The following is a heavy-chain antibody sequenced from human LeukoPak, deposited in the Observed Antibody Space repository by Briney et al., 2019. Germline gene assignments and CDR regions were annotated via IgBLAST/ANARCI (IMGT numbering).Heavy chain of an antibody. V-gene: IGHV1-8*01. CDR1: GYTFTSYD. J-gene: IGHJ4*02. CDR3: AMRGDYTGLYIEY. Sequence: ASVKVSCTASGYTFTSYDINWVRQATGQGLEWMGWMNPNSGNTDYAQKFQGRVTMTRNTSISTAYMELSSLRSEDTAVYYCAMRGDYTGLYIEYWGQGTLVTVSS. D-gene: IGHD4-11*01. CDR2: MNPNSGNT.